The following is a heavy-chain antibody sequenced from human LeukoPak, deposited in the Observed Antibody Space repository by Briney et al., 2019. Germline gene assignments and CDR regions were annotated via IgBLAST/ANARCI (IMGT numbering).Heavy chain of an antibody. J-gene: IGHJ6*02. CDR3: ARRPSRSTIFGWDYYGMDV. CDR2: IYYSGST. V-gene: IGHV4-39*01. CDR1: GGSISSSSYY. Sequence: SETLSLTCTVSGGSISSSSYYWGGIRQPPGKGLEGIGSIYYSGSTYYNPSLKRRVTISVDTSKNQFYLKLSSVTAADTAVYYCARRPSRSTIFGWDYYGMDVWGQGTTVTVSS. D-gene: IGHD3-3*01.